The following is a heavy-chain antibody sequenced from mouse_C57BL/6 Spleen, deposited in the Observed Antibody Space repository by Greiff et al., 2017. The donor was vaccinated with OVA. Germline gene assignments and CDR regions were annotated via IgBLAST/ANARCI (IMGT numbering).Heavy chain of an antibody. V-gene: IGHV1-69*01. CDR1: GYTFTSYW. D-gene: IGHD4-1*01. CDR2: IDPSDSYT. Sequence: QVQLQQPGAELVMPGASVKLSCKASGYTFTSYWMHWVKQRPGQGLEWIGEIDPSDSYTNYNQKFKGKSTLTVYKSSSTAYMQLSSLTSEDSAVYYCARRTGTYAMYYWGQGTSVTVSS. J-gene: IGHJ4*01. CDR3: ARRTGTYAMYY.